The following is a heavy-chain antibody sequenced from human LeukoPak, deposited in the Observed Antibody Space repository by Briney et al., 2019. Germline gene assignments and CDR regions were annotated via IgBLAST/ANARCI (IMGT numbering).Heavy chain of an antibody. CDR1: GGTFTSYA. D-gene: IGHD3-9*01. J-gene: IGHJ3*02. Sequence: GSSVKVSCKASGGTFTSYAISWVRQAPGQGLEWMGGIIPIFGTANYAQKFQGRVTITTDKSTSTAYMELSSLRAEDTAVYYCAFGGYDILTGYLDAFDSWGQGTMVTVSS. CDR3: AFGGYDILTGYLDAFDS. CDR2: IIPIFGTA. V-gene: IGHV1-69*05.